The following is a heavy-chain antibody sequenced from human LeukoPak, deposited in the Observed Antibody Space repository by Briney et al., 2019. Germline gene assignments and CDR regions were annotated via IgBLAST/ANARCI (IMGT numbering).Heavy chain of an antibody. CDR3: AREGFDY. J-gene: IGHJ4*02. CDR2: MNPNSGNT. V-gene: IGHV1-8*03. CDR1: GYTFTSYD. Sequence: ASVKVSCKASGYTFTSYDINWVRQATGQGLEWMGWMNPNSGNTGYAQKFQGRVTITTDASISTAYMELSGLRSEDTALYYCAREGFDYWGQGTLVTVSS.